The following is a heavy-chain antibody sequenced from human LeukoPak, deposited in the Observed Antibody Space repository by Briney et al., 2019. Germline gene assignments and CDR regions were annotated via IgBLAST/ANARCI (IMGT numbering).Heavy chain of an antibody. CDR1: GGSISSSSYY. Sequence: PSETLSLTCTVSGGSISSSSYYWGWIRQPPGKGLEWIGSIYYSGSTYYNPSLKSRVTISVDTSKNQFSLKLSSVTAADTAVYYCARRKPDHCSSTSCYQARNWFDPWGRGTLVTVSS. CDR3: ARRKPDHCSSTSCYQARNWFDP. D-gene: IGHD2-2*01. V-gene: IGHV4-39*01. CDR2: IYYSGST. J-gene: IGHJ5*02.